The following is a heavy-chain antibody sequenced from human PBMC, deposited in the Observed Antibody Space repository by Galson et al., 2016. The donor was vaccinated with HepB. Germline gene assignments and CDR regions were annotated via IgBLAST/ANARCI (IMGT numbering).Heavy chain of an antibody. Sequence: SVKVSCKASGYSFSSYGVSWVRQAPGQGLGWMGWISGHNGNTTYAEKFLGRVTMTTDTPMSTAYMELRSLRFDDTALYYCARDVQYRFDSWGQGTLVTVSS. CDR2: ISGHNGNT. J-gene: IGHJ4*02. CDR1: GYSFSSYG. V-gene: IGHV1-18*01. CDR3: ARDVQYRFDS. D-gene: IGHD2/OR15-2a*01.